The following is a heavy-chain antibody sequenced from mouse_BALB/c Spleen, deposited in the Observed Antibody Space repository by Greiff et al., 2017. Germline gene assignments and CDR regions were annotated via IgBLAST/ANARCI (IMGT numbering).Heavy chain of an antibody. CDR1: EYEFPSHD. J-gene: IGHJ1*01. CDR2: INSDGGST. Sequence: EVQLQQSGGGLVQPGESLKLSCESNEYEFPSHDMSWVRKTPEKRLELLAAINSDGGSTYYPDTMERRFIISRDTTKKNLYLQMSSLRAEDTALYYCARRVGSYWYFDVWGAGTTVTVS. V-gene: IGHV5-2*01. D-gene: IGHD1-1*01. CDR3: ARRVGSYWYFDV.